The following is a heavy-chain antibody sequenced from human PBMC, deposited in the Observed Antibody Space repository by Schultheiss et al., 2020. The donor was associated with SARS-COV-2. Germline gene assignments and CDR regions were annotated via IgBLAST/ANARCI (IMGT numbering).Heavy chain of an antibody. CDR1: GGTFSSYA. CDR3: ARILAGRNSSPH. Sequence: ASVKVSCKASGGTFSSYAISWVRQAPGQGLEWMGWISGYNGNANYAQNFQGRVTMTRNTSISTAYMELSSLRSEDTAVYYCARILAGRNSSPHWGQGTLVTVSS. V-gene: IGHV1-8*02. D-gene: IGHD6-6*01. J-gene: IGHJ4*02. CDR2: ISGYNGNA.